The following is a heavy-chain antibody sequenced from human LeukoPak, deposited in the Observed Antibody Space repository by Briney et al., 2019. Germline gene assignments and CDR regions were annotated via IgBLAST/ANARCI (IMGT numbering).Heavy chain of an antibody. V-gene: IGHV6-1*01. D-gene: IGHD6-19*01. J-gene: IGHJ1*01. Sequence: SQTLSLTCTIFGDSVSSNSAAWNWIRQSPSRGLEWLGRTYYRSKWYNGYAVSVKSRITISADTSKNQFSLRLNSVTPEDTAVYYCARAIGWIVDWGQGTLVTVS. CDR2: TYYRSKWYN. CDR1: GDSVSSNSAA. CDR3: ARAIGWIVD.